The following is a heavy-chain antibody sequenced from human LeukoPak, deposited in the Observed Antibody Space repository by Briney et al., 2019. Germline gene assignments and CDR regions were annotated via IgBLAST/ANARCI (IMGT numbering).Heavy chain of an antibody. V-gene: IGHV3-15*01. J-gene: IGHJ4*02. CDR2: IKSKTDGGTT. CDR3: TTRGGSFSIFDY. Sequence: GGSLRLSCAASGFTFSDAWMSWVRQAPGKGLEWVGRIKSKTDGGTTDYAAPVKGRFTISRDDSKNTLYLQMNSLKTEDTAVYYCTTRGGSFSIFDYWGQRTLVTVSS. D-gene: IGHD1-26*01. CDR1: GFTFSDAW.